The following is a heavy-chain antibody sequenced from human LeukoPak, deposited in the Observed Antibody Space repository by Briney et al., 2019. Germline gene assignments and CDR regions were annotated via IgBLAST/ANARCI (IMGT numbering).Heavy chain of an antibody. CDR2: IKEDGSEK. D-gene: IGHD3-9*01. CDR1: GFTFSSYW. V-gene: IGHV3-7*01. J-gene: IGHJ6*03. Sequence: GGSLRLSCAASGFTFSSYWMSWVRQAPGKGLEWVANIKEDGSEKYYVDSVKGRFTISRDNAKNSLYLQMNSLRAEDTAVYYCARRDGGHYYILTGYYLYYYYMDVWGKGTTVTVSS. CDR3: ARRDGGHYYILTGYYLYYYYMDV.